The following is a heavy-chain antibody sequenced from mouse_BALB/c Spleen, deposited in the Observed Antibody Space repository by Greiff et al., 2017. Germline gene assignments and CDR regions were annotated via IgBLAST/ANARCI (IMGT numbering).Heavy chain of an antibody. Sequence: QVQLQQSGPGLVAPSQSLSITCTVSGFSLTSYDISWIRQPPGKGLEWLGVIWTGGGTNYNSAFMSRLSISKDNSKSQVFLKMNSLQTDDTAIYYCVRDGNYYDYDGFAYWGQGTLVTVSA. CDR2: IWTGGGT. V-gene: IGHV2-9-2*01. D-gene: IGHD2-4*01. CDR1: GFSLTSYD. J-gene: IGHJ3*01. CDR3: VRDGNYYDYDGFAY.